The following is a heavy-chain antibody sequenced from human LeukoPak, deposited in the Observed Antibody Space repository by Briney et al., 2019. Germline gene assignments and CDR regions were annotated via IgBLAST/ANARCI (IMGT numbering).Heavy chain of an antibody. CDR3: ARAVVPSAIEEAFDI. D-gene: IGHD2-2*02. Sequence: GGSLRLSCAASEFTFNRYTMAWVHQAPGKGLDWVSSISSSGHYIYYADSLKGRFTMSRDNANNLLYLQMNSLRVEDTAVYYCARAVVPSAIEEAFDIWGQGTMVTVSS. V-gene: IGHV3-21*01. CDR1: EFTFNRYT. J-gene: IGHJ3*02. CDR2: ISSSGHYI.